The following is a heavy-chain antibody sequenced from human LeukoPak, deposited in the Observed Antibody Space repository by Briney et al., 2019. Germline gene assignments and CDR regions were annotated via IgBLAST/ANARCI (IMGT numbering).Heavy chain of an antibody. CDR1: GFTFSSYS. J-gene: IGHJ6*02. D-gene: IGHD2-2*01. Sequence: GGSLRLSCAASGFTFSSYSMNWVRQAPGKGLEWVSSISSSSSYIYYADSVKGRFTISRDNAKNSLYLQMNSLRAEDTAVYYCARECPESCSSTSCYCVAYYYYYYGMDVWGQGTTVTVSS. V-gene: IGHV3-21*01. CDR2: ISSSSSYI. CDR3: ARECPESCSSTSCYCVAYYYYYYGMDV.